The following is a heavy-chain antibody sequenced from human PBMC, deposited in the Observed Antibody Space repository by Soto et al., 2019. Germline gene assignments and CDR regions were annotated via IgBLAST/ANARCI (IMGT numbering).Heavy chain of an antibody. Sequence: QLHLVQSGAVVKKPGASVTVSCSASGYPVTAYYMHWVRQAPGRGLEWMGGINPATGAAKYTQTFQGRVTMTRGTSTRAVFMEMSGPTSEDTAVFFCARGGGVGVAGSAAFDMWGQGTLVTVSS. V-gene: IGHV1-2*02. CDR1: GYPVTAYY. J-gene: IGHJ3*02. CDR2: INPATGAA. CDR3: ARGGGVGVAGSAAFDM. D-gene: IGHD3-3*01.